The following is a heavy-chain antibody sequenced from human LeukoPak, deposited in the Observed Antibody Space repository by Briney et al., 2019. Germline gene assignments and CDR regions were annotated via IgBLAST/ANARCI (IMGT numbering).Heavy chain of an antibody. CDR3: AKYAHGSGTSFDP. CDR2: IKKDGSEK. CDR1: GFTFSSYE. Sequence: PGGSLRLSCVASGFTFSSYEMNWVRQAPGKGLEWVANIKKDGSEKHYVDSVKGRFTISRDNAKNSVYLQMSSLRAEDTVVYHCAKYAHGSGTSFDPWGQGTLVTVSS. V-gene: IGHV3-7*01. J-gene: IGHJ5*02. D-gene: IGHD3-10*01.